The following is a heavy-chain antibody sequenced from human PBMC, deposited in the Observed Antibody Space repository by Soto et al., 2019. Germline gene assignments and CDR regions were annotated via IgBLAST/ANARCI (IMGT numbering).Heavy chain of an antibody. CDR2: IYYTGLT. J-gene: IGHJ4*02. CDR1: GGSISRFY. D-gene: IGHD6-13*01. Sequence: SETLSLTCTVSGGSISRFYWSWIRLPPGKGLEWIGNIYYTGLTHYNPSLRSRVTISVDTSKNQFSLKLSSVTAADTAVYYCARSAAAVYWGQGTLLTVST. CDR3: ARSAAAVY. V-gene: IGHV4-59*01.